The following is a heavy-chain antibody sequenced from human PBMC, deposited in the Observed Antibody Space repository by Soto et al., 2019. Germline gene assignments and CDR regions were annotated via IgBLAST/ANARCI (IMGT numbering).Heavy chain of an antibody. J-gene: IGHJ6*02. V-gene: IGHV1-69*01. Sequence: QVQLVQSGAEVKKPGSSVKVSCKASGGTFGSYAISWVRQAPGQGLEWMGGIIPIPGTANYAQKFQGRVTIAADESTSTAYMELSSLRSEDTAVYYFARAQGSSTSLEIYYYYYYGMDVWGQGTTGTVSS. D-gene: IGHD2-2*01. CDR3: ARAQGSSTSLEIYYYYYYGMDV. CDR1: GGTFGSYA. CDR2: IIPIPGTA.